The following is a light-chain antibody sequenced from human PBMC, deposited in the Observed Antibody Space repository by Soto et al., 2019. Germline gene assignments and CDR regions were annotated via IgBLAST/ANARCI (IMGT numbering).Light chain of an antibody. J-gene: IGKJ4*01. CDR3: QQYIRWPLT. V-gene: IGKV3-20*01. Sequence: ESVLTQSPGTLSLSPGERATLSCRASQSVSSNYLAWYQQKPGQAPRLLIYGASSRATGIPDRFSGSGSGTDFALTISRLGPEDFAVYFCQQYIRWPLTFGGGTKVEIK. CDR2: GAS. CDR1: QSVSSNY.